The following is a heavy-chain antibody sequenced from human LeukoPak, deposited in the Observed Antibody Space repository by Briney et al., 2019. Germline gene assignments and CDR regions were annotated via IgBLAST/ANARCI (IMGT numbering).Heavy chain of an antibody. CDR2: IVVGSGNT. J-gene: IGHJ6*02. Sequence: ASVKVSCKASGFTFTSSAMQWVRQARGQRLEWIGWIVVGSGNTNYAQKFQERVTITRDMSTSTAYMELSSLRSEDTAVYCCAASLPSSPWYYYYYGMDVWGQGITVTVSS. CDR1: GFTFTSSA. CDR3: AASLPSSPWYYYYYGMDV. V-gene: IGHV1-58*02. D-gene: IGHD2-15*01.